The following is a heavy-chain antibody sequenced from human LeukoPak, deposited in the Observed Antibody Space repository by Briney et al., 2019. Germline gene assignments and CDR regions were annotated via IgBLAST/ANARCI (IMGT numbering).Heavy chain of an antibody. Sequence: GASVKVSCKASGYTFTGYYMHWVRQAPGQGLEWMGWINPNSGGTNYAQKFQGRVTMTRNTSISTAYMELSSLRSEDTAVYYCARGRSPRRGSGNALYYYYMDVWGKGTTVTVSS. CDR3: ARGRSPRRGSGNALYYYYMDV. V-gene: IGHV1-2*02. J-gene: IGHJ6*03. D-gene: IGHD3-10*01. CDR2: INPNSGGT. CDR1: GYTFTGYY.